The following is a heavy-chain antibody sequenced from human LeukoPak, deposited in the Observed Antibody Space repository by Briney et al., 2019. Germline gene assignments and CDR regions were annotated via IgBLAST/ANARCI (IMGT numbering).Heavy chain of an antibody. D-gene: IGHD1-1*01. CDR3: ARDRDTELTD. Sequence: ASVKVSCKASGYTFTVYYMHWVRQAPGQGLEWMGRINPNSGGTNYAQNFQGRVTMTRDTSISTAYMELSRLRSDDTAVYYCARDRDTELTDWGQGTLVTVPS. V-gene: IGHV1-2*06. CDR1: GYTFTVYY. J-gene: IGHJ4*02. CDR2: INPNSGGT.